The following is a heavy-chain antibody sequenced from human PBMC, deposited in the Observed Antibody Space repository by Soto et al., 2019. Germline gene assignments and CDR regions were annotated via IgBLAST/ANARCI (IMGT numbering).Heavy chain of an antibody. Sequence: SVQVSCKASGYPFTGYYMHWVRQAPGQGLEWMGWINPNSGGTNYAQKFQGWVTMTRDTSISTAYMELSRLRSDDTAVYYCARSSDSSGYSDYWGQGTLVTVSS. J-gene: IGHJ4*02. CDR3: ARSSDSSGYSDY. CDR2: INPNSGGT. CDR1: GYPFTGYY. D-gene: IGHD3-22*01. V-gene: IGHV1-2*04.